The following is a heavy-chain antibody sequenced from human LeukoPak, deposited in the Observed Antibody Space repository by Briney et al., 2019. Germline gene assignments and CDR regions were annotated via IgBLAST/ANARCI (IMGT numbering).Heavy chain of an antibody. D-gene: IGHD6-13*01. CDR1: GFTFRNYG. CDR2: IWSDGSTK. V-gene: IGHV3-33*01. J-gene: IGHJ4*02. CDR3: ARDTSSSWYYFAH. Sequence: GRSLRLSCAASGFTFRNYGMHWVRQAPGKGLEWVAVIWSDGSTKYYAESVQGRFTISRDTSKNRLYLQLNSLRVEDTAVFYCARDTSSSWYYFAHWGQGTLVTVSS.